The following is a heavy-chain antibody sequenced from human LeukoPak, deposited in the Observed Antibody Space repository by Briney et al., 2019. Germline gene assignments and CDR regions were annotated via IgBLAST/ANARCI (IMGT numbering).Heavy chain of an antibody. CDR3: ARGVYDFWTTGLLYYYMDV. CDR2: MNPNSGNT. D-gene: IGHD3-3*01. V-gene: IGHV1-8*03. Sequence: GASVKVSCKASGYTFTSYGINWVRQATGQGLEWMGWMNPNSGNTGYAQKFQGRVTITRNTSISTAYMELSSLRSEDTAVYYCARGVYDFWTTGLLYYYMDVWGKGTTVTVSS. CDR1: GYTFTSYG. J-gene: IGHJ6*03.